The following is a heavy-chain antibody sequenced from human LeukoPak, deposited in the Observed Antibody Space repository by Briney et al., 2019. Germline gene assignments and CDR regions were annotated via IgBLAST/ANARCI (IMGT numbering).Heavy chain of an antibody. CDR1: GCTFTSYY. Sequence: ASVKVSCKASGCTFTSYYMHWVRQAPGQGLEWMGIINPSGGSTSYAQKFQGRVTMTRDTSTSTVYMELSSLRSEDTAVYYCARDRSRTMVRGVTGIDYWGQGTLVTVSS. J-gene: IGHJ4*02. CDR3: ARDRSRTMVRGVTGIDY. D-gene: IGHD3-10*01. CDR2: INPSGGST. V-gene: IGHV1-46*01.